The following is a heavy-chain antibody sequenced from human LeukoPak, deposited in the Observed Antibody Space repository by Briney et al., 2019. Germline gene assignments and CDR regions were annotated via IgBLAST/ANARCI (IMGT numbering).Heavy chain of an antibody. Sequence: PGRSLRLSCAASGFTYSTFVMHWVRQAPGKGLEWVAAISQDGTNKYYVDSVKGRFTISRDNSRKTLDLQMNSLRTEDTAIYQCVRDNDAFDIWGQGTMVTVSS. J-gene: IGHJ3*02. CDR2: ISQDGTNK. V-gene: IGHV3-30*04. CDR1: GFTYSTFV. CDR3: VRDNDAFDI.